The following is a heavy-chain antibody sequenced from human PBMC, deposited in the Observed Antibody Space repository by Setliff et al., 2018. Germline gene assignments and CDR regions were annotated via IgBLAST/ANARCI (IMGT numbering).Heavy chain of an antibody. V-gene: IGHV1-69*05. D-gene: IGHD3-22*01. J-gene: IGHJ5*02. CDR1: GGTFSSYA. CDR3: ARDAFLVTSDYYDDPFGDHANWFDP. CDR2: IIPIFGTA. Sequence: PRASVKVSCKASGGTFSSYAVSWVRQAPGQGLEWMGGIIPIFGTANYAQKFQGRVTITTDESTSTAYMELSSLRSEDTAVYYCARDAFLVTSDYYDDPFGDHANWFDPWGQGTLVTVSS.